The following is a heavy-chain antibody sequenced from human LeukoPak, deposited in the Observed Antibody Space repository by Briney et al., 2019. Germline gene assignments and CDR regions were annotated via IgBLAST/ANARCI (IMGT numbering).Heavy chain of an antibody. V-gene: IGHV3-30*03. Sequence: GGSLRLSCAASGITASSYAMTWVRQAPGKGLEWVAFISYDGSNKYYVDSVKGRFTISRDNSKNTLYLQMNSLRAEDTAVYHCADSGSYSLYWGQGTLVTVSS. CDR1: GITASSYA. D-gene: IGHD1-26*01. CDR2: ISYDGSNK. CDR3: ADSGSYSLY. J-gene: IGHJ4*02.